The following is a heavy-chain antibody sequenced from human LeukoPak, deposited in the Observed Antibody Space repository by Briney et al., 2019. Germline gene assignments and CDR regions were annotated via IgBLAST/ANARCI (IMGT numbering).Heavy chain of an antibody. CDR2: FYSGGKT. V-gene: IGHV3-53*01. D-gene: IGHD6-13*01. Sequence: GGSLRLSCAASGFTVSSSYMSWVRQAPGKGLEWVSVFYSGGKTYYTDSVKGRFTISRDNSKNTLYLQMNSLRAEDTAVYYCAKTRPLDSSSWSHGDYWGQGTLVTVSS. CDR1: GFTVSSSY. CDR3: AKTRPLDSSSWSHGDY. J-gene: IGHJ4*02.